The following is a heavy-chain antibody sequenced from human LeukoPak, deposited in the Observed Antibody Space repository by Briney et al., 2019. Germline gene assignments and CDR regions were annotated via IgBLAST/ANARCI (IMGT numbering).Heavy chain of an antibody. CDR2: IYTSGST. D-gene: IGHD3-3*01. CDR1: DGSISSYY. V-gene: IGHV4-4*07. J-gene: IGHJ5*02. CDR3: ARGGYDFWSGYYTSWFDP. Sequence: SETLSLTCTVSDGSISSYYWSWIRQPAGKGLEWIGRIYTSGSTNYNPSLKSRVTISVDTSKNQFSLKLSSVTAADTAVYYCARGGYDFWSGYYTSWFDPWGQGTLVTVSS.